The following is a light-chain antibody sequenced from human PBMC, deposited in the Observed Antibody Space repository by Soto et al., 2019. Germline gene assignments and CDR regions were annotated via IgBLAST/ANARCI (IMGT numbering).Light chain of an antibody. CDR1: QSVSSN. CDR2: GAS. V-gene: IGKV3-15*01. Sequence: EIVMTQSPATLSVSPGERATLSCRASQSVSSNLAWYQQKPGQAPRLLIYGASPRATGISARFSGSGSGTEFTLIISSLQSEDFAVYYCQQYNNWPITFGQGTRLEIK. J-gene: IGKJ5*01. CDR3: QQYNNWPIT.